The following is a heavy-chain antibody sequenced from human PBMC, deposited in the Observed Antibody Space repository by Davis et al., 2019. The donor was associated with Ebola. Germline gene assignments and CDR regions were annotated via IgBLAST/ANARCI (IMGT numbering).Heavy chain of an antibody. Sequence: PGGSLRLSCEASGFTFHDHAIHWVRQPPGKGLEWVSLIGADGYSTYYADSVKGRFTVSRDNSKNSLYLQMNSLRDEDTAVYYCARGKELRYFACMDVWGQGTTVTVSS. CDR1: GFTFHDHA. V-gene: IGHV3-43*02. CDR2: IGADGYST. J-gene: IGHJ6*02. D-gene: IGHD3-9*01. CDR3: ARGKELRYFACMDV.